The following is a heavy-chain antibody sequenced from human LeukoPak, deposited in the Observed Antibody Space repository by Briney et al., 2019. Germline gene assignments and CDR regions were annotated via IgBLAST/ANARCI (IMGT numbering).Heavy chain of an antibody. J-gene: IGHJ4*02. CDR2: INHSGST. Sequence: TSETLSLTCAVYGGSFSGYYWGWIRQPPGKGLEWIGEINHSGSTNYNPSLKSRVTISVDTSKNQFSLKLSSVTAADTAVYYCARGHLTQWLVVNYFDYWGQGTLVTVSS. D-gene: IGHD6-19*01. CDR3: ARGHLTQWLVVNYFDY. V-gene: IGHV4-34*01. CDR1: GGSFSGYY.